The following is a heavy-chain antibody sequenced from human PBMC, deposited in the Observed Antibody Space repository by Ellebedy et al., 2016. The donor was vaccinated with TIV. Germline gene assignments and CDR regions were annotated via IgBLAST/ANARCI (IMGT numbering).Heavy chain of an antibody. D-gene: IGHD6-13*01. CDR1: GYTFTGYY. CDR3: AIVYSSSWYGGFDY. V-gene: IGHV1-2*02. CDR2: INPNSGGT. J-gene: IGHJ4*02. Sequence: ASVKVSCKASGYTFTGYYMHWVRQAPGQGLEWMGWINPNSGGTNYAQKFQGRVTITRDTSISTAYMELSRLRSDDTAVYYCAIVYSSSWYGGFDYWGQGTLVTVSS.